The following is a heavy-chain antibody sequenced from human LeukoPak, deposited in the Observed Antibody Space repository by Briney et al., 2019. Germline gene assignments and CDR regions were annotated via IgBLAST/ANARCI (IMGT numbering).Heavy chain of an antibody. CDR2: INPNSGGT. CDR1: GYTFTGYY. Sequence: ASVKVSCKASGYTFTGYYMHWVRQAPGQGLEWMGWINPNSGGTNYAQKFQGRVTVTRDTSISTAYMELSRLRSDDTAVYYCARDRGISRDLFDYWGQGTLVTVSS. J-gene: IGHJ4*02. V-gene: IGHV1-2*02. CDR3: ARDRGISRDLFDY. D-gene: IGHD6-13*01.